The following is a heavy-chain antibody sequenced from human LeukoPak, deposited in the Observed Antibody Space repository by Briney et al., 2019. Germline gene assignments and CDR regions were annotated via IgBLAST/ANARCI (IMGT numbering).Heavy chain of an antibody. CDR2: ISGSGGST. CDR3: AKSGYDYVWGSYRPSSFFDY. Sequence: GGSLRLSCAASGFTFSSYAMSWVRQAPGKGLEWVSAISGSGGSTYYADSVKGRFTISRDNSKNTLYLQMNSLRAEDTAVYYCAKSGYDYVWGSYRPSSFFDYWGQGTLVTVSS. CDR1: GFTFSSYA. D-gene: IGHD3-16*02. J-gene: IGHJ4*02. V-gene: IGHV3-23*01.